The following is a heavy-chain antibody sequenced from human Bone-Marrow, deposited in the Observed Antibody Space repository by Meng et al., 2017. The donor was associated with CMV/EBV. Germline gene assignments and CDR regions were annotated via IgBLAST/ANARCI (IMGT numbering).Heavy chain of an antibody. J-gene: IGHJ6*02. CDR2: IYYSGST. CDR1: GGSISSSSYY. Sequence: SETLSLTCSVSGGSISSSSYYWGWIRQPPGKGLEWIASIYYSGSTYYNPSLESRVTISVDTSKNQFSLKLSSVTAADTAVYYCASVGPIQLWSPYYYYYYGMDVWGQGTTVTVSS. CDR3: ASVGPIQLWSPYYYYYYGMDV. V-gene: IGHV4-39*07. D-gene: IGHD5-18*01.